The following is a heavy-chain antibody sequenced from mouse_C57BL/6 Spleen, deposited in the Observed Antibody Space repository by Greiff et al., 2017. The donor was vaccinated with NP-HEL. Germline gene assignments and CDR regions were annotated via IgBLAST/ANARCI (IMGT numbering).Heavy chain of an antibody. Sequence: EVQRVESGGDLVKPGGSLKLSCAASGFTFSSYGMSSVRQTPDKRLEWVATISSGGSYTYYPDSVKGRFTISRDNAKNTLYLQMSSLKSEDTAMYYCARQGSTMVTTFDYWGQGTTLTVSS. CDR2: ISSGGSYT. CDR3: ARQGSTMVTTFDY. CDR1: GFTFSSYG. V-gene: IGHV5-6*01. D-gene: IGHD2-2*01. J-gene: IGHJ2*01.